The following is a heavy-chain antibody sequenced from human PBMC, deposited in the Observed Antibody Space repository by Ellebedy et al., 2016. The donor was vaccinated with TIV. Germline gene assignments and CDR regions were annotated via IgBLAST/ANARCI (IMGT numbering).Heavy chain of an antibody. CDR3: AKPYSSRPYYFDY. Sequence: GGSLRLSCLASGFTFRNFWMHWVRQAPGKGLVWVSRINTDGSSTSYADSVKGRFTISRDNAKNTLYLQLNSLRAEDTGVYYCAKPYSSRPYYFDYWGQGTLVTVSS. CDR1: GFTFRNFW. D-gene: IGHD6-13*01. CDR2: INTDGSST. V-gene: IGHV3-74*01. J-gene: IGHJ4*02.